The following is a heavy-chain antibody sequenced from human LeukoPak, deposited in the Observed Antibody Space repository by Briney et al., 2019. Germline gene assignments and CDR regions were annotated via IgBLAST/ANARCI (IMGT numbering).Heavy chain of an antibody. CDR3: ARDGGYSYGQGAFDI. V-gene: IGHV1-69*04. CDR1: GGTFSSYA. CDR2: IIPILGIA. J-gene: IGHJ3*02. Sequence: GASVKVSCKTSGGTFSSYAISWVRQAPGQGLEWMGRIIPILGIANYAQKFQGRVTITADKSTSTAYMELSSLRSEDTAVYYCARDGGYSYGQGAFDIWGQGTMVTISS. D-gene: IGHD5-18*01.